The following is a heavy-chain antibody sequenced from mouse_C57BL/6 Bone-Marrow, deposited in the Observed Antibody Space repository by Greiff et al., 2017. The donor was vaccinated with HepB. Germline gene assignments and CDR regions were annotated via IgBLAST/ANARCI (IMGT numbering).Heavy chain of an antibody. D-gene: IGHD2-4*01. V-gene: IGHV2-2*01. Sequence: VQLVESGPGLVQPSQSLSITCTVSGFSLTSYGVHWVRQSPGKGLEWLGVIWSGGSTDYNAAFISRLSISKDNSKSQVFFKMNSLQADDTAIYYCARKGRGYDYEFAYWGQGTLVTVSA. CDR3: ARKGRGYDYEFAY. J-gene: IGHJ3*01. CDR2: IWSGGST. CDR1: GFSLTSYG.